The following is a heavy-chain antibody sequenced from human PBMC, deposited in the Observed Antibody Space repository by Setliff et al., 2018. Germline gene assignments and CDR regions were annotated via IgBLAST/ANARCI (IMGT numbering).Heavy chain of an antibody. CDR3: ARVPKIWVKGNYYSYYMDV. Sequence: SETLSLTCAVYGGSFSAYYWSWIRQPPGRGLEWIGEINHSGSTNYNPSRKSRVIISVDTSLNQVSLELSAVTAADTAVYYCARVPKIWVKGNYYSYYMDVWGQGTTVT. V-gene: IGHV4-34*01. D-gene: IGHD3-10*01. CDR1: GGSFSAYY. CDR2: INHSGST. J-gene: IGHJ6*03.